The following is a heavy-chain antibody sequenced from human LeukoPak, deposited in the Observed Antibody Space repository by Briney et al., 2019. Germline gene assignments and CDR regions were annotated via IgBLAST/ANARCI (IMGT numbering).Heavy chain of an antibody. J-gene: IGHJ3*02. D-gene: IGHD3-22*01. CDR1: GFTFNSYN. Sequence: GGSLRLSCLASGFTFNSYNMNWVRQAPGKGLEWISHISSSSTTIYYADSVKGRFTISRDNSKNTLYLQMNSLRAEDTAVYYCPKGNRGYYDAFDIWGQGTMVTVSS. V-gene: IGHV3-48*01. CDR3: PKGNRGYYDAFDI. CDR2: ISSSSTTI.